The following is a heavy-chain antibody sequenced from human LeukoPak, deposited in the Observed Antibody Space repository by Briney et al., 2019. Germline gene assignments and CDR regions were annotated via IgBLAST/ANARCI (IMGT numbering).Heavy chain of an antibody. Sequence: PSGTLSLTCAVYGGSFSGYYWSWIRQPAGKGLEWIGRIYTSGSTNYNPSLKSRVTMSVDTSKNQFSLKLSSVTAADTAVYYCARAGGSYKGGYYYYYYYMDVWGKGTMVTISS. CDR2: IYTSGST. J-gene: IGHJ6*03. CDR3: ARAGGSYKGGYYYYYYYMDV. CDR1: GGSFSGYY. V-gene: IGHV4-59*10. D-gene: IGHD1-26*01.